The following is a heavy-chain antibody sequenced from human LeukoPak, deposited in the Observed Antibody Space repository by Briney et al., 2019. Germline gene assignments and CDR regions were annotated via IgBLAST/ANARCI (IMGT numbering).Heavy chain of an antibody. Sequence: GASVKVSCKASGGTFSSYAISWVRQAPGQGLEWMGGIIPIFGTANYAQKFQGRVTITADESTSTAYMELSSLRSEDTAVYYCAGTGSSSWSGYAPYYYYMDVWGKGTTVTVSS. CDR3: AGTGSSSWSGYAPYYYYMDV. CDR2: IIPIFGTA. V-gene: IGHV1-69*13. D-gene: IGHD3-3*01. CDR1: GGTFSSYA. J-gene: IGHJ6*03.